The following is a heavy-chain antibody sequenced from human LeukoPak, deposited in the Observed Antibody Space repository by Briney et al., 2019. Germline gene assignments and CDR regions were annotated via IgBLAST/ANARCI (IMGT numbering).Heavy chain of an antibody. Sequence: GGSLRLSCAASAFSFSSFAMSWVRQAPGEGLEWVSVISGSGGSTNYADSVKGRFTISRDNPKNTLYLQMNNLRAEDTAVYYCARVSYDYGFDYWGQGALVTVSS. CDR2: ISGSGGST. CDR1: AFSFSSFA. CDR3: ARVSYDYGFDY. D-gene: IGHD5-12*01. J-gene: IGHJ4*02. V-gene: IGHV3-23*01.